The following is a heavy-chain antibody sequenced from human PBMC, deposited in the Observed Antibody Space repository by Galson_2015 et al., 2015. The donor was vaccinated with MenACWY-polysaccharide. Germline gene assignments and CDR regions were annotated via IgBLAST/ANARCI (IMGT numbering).Heavy chain of an antibody. J-gene: IGHJ5*02. CDR1: GYTFTGYY. Sequence: SVKVSCKASGYTFTGYYMHWVRQAPGQGLEWMGRINPNSGGTNYAQKFQGRVTMTRDTSISTAYMELSRLRSDDTAVYYCARDRTPTTDFDGLLQENWFAPWGQETLVTVSS. CDR3: ARDRTPTTDFDGLLQENWFAP. V-gene: IGHV1-2*06. CDR2: INPNSGGT. D-gene: IGHD3-9*01.